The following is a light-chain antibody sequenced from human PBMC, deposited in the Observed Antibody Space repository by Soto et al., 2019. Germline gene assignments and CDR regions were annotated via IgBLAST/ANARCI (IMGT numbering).Light chain of an antibody. CDR3: QQYNSYRT. CDR2: DAS. Sequence: QMTQSPSTLSASVGDRVTITCRASQSISSWLAWYQQKPGKAPKLLIYDASSLESGVPSRFSGSGSGTEFTLTISSLQPDDFATYYCQQYNSYRTFGQGTKVDI. V-gene: IGKV1-5*01. J-gene: IGKJ1*01. CDR1: QSISSW.